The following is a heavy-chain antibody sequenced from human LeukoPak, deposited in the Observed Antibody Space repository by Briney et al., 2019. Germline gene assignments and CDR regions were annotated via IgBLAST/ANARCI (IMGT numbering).Heavy chain of an antibody. D-gene: IGHD5-24*01. Sequence: GGSLRLSCAASGFTFSDYSMNWVRQAPGKGLEWISYIGIDSGNTNYADSVKGRFTISGDKAKNSLYLQMNSLRVEDTALYYCAKDYKYAFDNWGQGTLVTVSS. CDR2: IGIDSGNT. J-gene: IGHJ4*02. CDR3: AKDYKYAFDN. V-gene: IGHV3-48*01. CDR1: GFTFSDYS.